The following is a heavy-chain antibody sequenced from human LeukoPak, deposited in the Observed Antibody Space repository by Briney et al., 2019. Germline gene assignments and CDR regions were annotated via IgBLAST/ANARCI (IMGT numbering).Heavy chain of an antibody. V-gene: IGHV1-24*01. CDR2: FDPEYDEDGET. D-gene: IGHD5-12*01. Sequence: ASVKVSCEVSGYILTEVAINWVRQAPGKGLEWIGGFDPEYDEDGETLFAQKFQGRVTMTEDASTDTAYMVLSSLRSEDTAVYYCAMTDRYAGRPFDYWGQGTLVTVSS. CDR1: GYILTEVA. J-gene: IGHJ4*02. CDR3: AMTDRYAGRPFDY.